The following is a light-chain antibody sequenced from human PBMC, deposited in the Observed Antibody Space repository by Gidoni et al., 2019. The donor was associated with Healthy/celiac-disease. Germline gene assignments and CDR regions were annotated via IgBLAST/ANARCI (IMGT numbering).Light chain of an antibody. CDR3: QQSYSTPPT. J-gene: IGKJ4*01. CDR2: AES. Sequence: DIQMTQSPSSLSASVGDRVTITCRASQSISSYLNWYQQKPGKAPKLLIYAESSLQSGVPSRFSGSGSGTDFTLTISSLQPEDFATDYCQQSYSTPPTFGGGTKVEIK. V-gene: IGKV1-39*01. CDR1: QSISSY.